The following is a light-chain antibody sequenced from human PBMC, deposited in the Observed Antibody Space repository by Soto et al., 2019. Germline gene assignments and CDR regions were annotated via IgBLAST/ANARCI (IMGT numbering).Light chain of an antibody. CDR1: QSINSW. CDR2: GAS. CDR3: QQYNSDSAT. J-gene: IGKJ1*01. V-gene: IGKV1-5*01. Sequence: DIQMTQSPFTLSASVGDRVTITCRASQSINSWLAWYQQKPGKAPNLLIYGASSLQSGVPSRFSGSGSGTEFTLTINSLQPDDFATYYCQQYNSDSATFGQGTKGDIK.